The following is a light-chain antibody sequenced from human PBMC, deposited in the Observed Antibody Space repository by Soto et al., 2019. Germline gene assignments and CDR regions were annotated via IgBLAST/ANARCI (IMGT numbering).Light chain of an antibody. CDR1: SSDVGGYNY. CDR3: SSYTSSSTLLYV. J-gene: IGLJ1*01. CDR2: DVS. V-gene: IGLV2-14*01. Sequence: SVLPQPASVSVSPGQSITISCTGTSSDVGGYNYVSWYQQHPGKAPKLMIYDVSNRPSGVSNRFSGSKSGNTASLTISGLQAEDEADYYCSSYTSSSTLLYVFGTGTKVTVL.